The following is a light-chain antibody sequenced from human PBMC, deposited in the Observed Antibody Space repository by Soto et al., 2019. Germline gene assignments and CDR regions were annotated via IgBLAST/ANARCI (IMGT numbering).Light chain of an antibody. V-gene: IGLV2-14*01. CDR3: SSYTSSSTPCV. CDR2: DVS. CDR1: SSDVGGYNY. J-gene: IGLJ1*01. Sequence: QSALTQPASVSGSPVHSITISCTGTSSDVGGYNYVSWYQQHPGKAPKLMIYDVSNRPSGVSNRFSGSKSGNTASLTISGLQAEDEADYYCSSYTSSSTPCVFGTGT.